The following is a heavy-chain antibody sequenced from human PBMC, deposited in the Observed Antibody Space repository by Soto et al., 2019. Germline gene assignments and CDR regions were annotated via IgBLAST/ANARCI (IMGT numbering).Heavy chain of an antibody. Sequence: SETLSLTCILSGGSITRRSSYWAWIRQPPGKGLEWVGTFYDGNTYHNPSLRSRITIAVDTSKNQFSLKLNSVAAADTAFYYCATTRGLAVGGSFDYWGQGMLVTVSS. CDR3: ATTRGLAVGGSFDY. CDR2: FYDGNT. D-gene: IGHD3-10*01. V-gene: IGHV4-39*01. J-gene: IGHJ4*02. CDR1: GGSITRRSSY.